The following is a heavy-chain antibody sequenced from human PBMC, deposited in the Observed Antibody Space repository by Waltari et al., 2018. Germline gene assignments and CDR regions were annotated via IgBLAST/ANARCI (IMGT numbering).Heavy chain of an antibody. Sequence: QVQLQESGPGLVKPSETLSLTCTVSGGSISTYYWSWIRQSPGKGLEWIGYISYSGSPNSNPSLKSRVTISVDTSKNQFSLKLSSVTAADTAVYYCARSYGSGNYFDYWGQGTLVTVSS. CDR2: ISYSGSP. D-gene: IGHD3-10*01. J-gene: IGHJ4*02. CDR1: GGSISTYY. CDR3: ARSYGSGNYFDY. V-gene: IGHV4-59*01.